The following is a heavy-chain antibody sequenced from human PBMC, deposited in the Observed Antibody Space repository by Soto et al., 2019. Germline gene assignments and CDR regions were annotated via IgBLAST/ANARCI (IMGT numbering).Heavy chain of an antibody. V-gene: IGHV3-23*01. CDR2: ISRYGDIT. Sequence: GGSLRLSCAASGFTFNIYAMTWVRQAPGKGLEWVSAISRYGDITYYADSVEGRFSISRDNSKNTLYLQMNSLRAEDTAVYYYAKDRYLDHDSRGYLFDNWGQGTLVTVSS. CDR3: AKDRYLDHDSRGYLFDN. D-gene: IGHD3-22*01. CDR1: GFTFNIYA. J-gene: IGHJ4*02.